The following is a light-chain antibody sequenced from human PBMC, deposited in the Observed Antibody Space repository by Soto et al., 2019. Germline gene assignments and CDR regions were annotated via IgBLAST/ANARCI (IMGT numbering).Light chain of an antibody. CDR3: SSYTSSNTWV. V-gene: IGLV2-14*03. CDR1: SSDVGGYNY. CDR2: YVS. J-gene: IGLJ3*02. Sequence: QSALTQPASVSGSPGQSITISCTGTSSDVGGYNYVSWYQQHPGKVPKVMIYYVSNRPSGVSHRFSGSKSGNTASLTISGLRSEDEADYYCSSYTSSNTWVFGGGTKLTVL.